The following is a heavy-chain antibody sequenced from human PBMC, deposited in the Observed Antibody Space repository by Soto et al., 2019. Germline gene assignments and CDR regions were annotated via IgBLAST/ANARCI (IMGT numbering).Heavy chain of an antibody. CDR1: GGSISSSSYY. D-gene: IGHD6-19*01. J-gene: IGHJ4*02. V-gene: IGHV4-39*01. CDR3: ARQGIAVAEDFDY. CDR2: IYYSGST. Sequence: NPSETLSLTCTVSGGSISSSSYYWGWIRQPPGKGLEWIGSIYYSGSTYYNPSLKSRVTISVDTSKNQFSLKLSSVTAADTAVYYCARQGIAVAEDFDYWGQGTLVTVSS.